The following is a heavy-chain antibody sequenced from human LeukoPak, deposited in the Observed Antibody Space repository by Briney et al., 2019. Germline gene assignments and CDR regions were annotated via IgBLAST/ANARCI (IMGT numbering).Heavy chain of an antibody. Sequence: SSETLSLTCSVSGDSIRTNNYFWGWIRQPPGMGLEWIGSISYNGITYYNPSLKSRASVSVDTSKNQFSLNLNSVTAADTAIYYCARRPGHTWDMGNWLDPWGQGTLVTVSS. CDR1: GDSIRTNNYF. CDR2: ISYNGIT. D-gene: IGHD1-26*01. J-gene: IGHJ5*02. CDR3: ARRPGHTWDMGNWLDP. V-gene: IGHV4-39*01.